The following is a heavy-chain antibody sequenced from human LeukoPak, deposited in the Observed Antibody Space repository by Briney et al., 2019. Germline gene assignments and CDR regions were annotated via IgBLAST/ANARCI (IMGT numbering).Heavy chain of an antibody. CDR3: ATYSSSSWFDP. V-gene: IGHV5-51*01. D-gene: IGHD6-6*01. Sequence: GESVKISCKGSGYSFISYWIGWVRPMPGKGQEWMGIIYPGDSDTRYSPSFQGQVTISADKSISTAYLQWSSLKASDTAMYYCATYSSSSWFDPWGQGTLVTVSS. CDR1: GYSFISYW. J-gene: IGHJ5*02. CDR2: IYPGDSDT.